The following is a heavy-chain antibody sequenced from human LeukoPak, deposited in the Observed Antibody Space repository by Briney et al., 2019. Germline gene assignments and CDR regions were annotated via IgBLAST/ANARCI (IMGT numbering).Heavy chain of an antibody. CDR3: VEAVAGTYFDY. Sequence: RASVKVSCKASGYTFTGYYMHWMRQAPGQGLEWMGWINPNSGGTNYAQKFQGRVTMTRDTSISTAYMELSRLRSDDTAVYYCVEAVAGTYFDYWGQGTLVTVSP. J-gene: IGHJ4*02. D-gene: IGHD6-19*01. CDR1: GYTFTGYY. CDR2: INPNSGGT. V-gene: IGHV1-2*02.